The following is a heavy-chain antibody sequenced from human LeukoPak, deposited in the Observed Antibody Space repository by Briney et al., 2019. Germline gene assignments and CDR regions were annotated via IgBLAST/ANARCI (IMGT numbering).Heavy chain of an antibody. CDR2: ISSNGGST. CDR1: GFTFSSYA. V-gene: IGHV3-64*01. D-gene: IGHD2-2*01. J-gene: IGHJ4*02. Sequence: GGSLRLSCAASGFTFSSYAMHWVRQAPGKGPEYVSAISSNGGSTYYANSVKGRFTISRDNSKNTLYLQMGSLRAEDMAVYYCASGVVPAAPPDYWGQGTLVTVSS. CDR3: ASGVVPAAPPDY.